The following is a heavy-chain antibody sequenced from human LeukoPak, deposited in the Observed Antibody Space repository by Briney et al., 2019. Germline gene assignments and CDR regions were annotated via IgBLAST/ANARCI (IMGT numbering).Heavy chain of an antibody. CDR2: ISSSSSYI. J-gene: IGHJ3*02. CDR3: ARVVQPVAFDI. V-gene: IGHV3-21*01. CDR1: GFTFSSYA. Sequence: TGGSLSLSCAASGFTFSSYAMNWVRQAPGKGLEWVSSISSSSSYIYYADSVKGRFTISRDNAKNSLYLQMNSLRAEDTAVYYCARVVQPVAFDIWGQGTMVTVSS. D-gene: IGHD1-14*01.